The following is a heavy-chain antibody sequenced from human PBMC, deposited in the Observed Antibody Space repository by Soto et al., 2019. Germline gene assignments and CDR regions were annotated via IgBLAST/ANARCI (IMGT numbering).Heavy chain of an antibody. D-gene: IGHD3-22*01. CDR1: GYTFTSYA. CDR2: INAGNGNT. V-gene: IGHV1-3*01. CDR3: ARDGLTYYYDSSGYYPGY. Sequence: ASVKVSCKASGYTFTSYAMHWVRQVPGQRLEWMGWINAGNGNTKYSQKFQGRVTITRDTSASTAYMELSSLRSEDTAVYYCARDGLTYYYDSSGYYPGYWGQGTLVTVSS. J-gene: IGHJ4*02.